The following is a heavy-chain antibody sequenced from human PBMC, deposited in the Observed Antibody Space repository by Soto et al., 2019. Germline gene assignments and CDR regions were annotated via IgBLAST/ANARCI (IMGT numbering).Heavy chain of an antibody. CDR2: VYYRGTT. J-gene: IGHJ4*02. D-gene: IGHD6-19*01. V-gene: IGHV4-39*01. CDR3: VRHQRYSSGWYIDY. Sequence: SETLSLTFTVSGGSINSANYSWGWIRQPPGKGLEWIGNVYYRGTTYYNPSLKGRVTISVDTSKNQFSLKLSSVTAADSAVFFCVRHQRYSSGWYIDYWGQGTPVT. CDR1: GGSINSANYS.